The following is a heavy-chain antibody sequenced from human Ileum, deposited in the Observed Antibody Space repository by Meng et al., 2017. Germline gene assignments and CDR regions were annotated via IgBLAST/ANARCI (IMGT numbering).Heavy chain of an antibody. V-gene: IGHV4-34*01. J-gene: IGHJ4*02. CDR3: ARVDFRGDSRDSSGLGL. D-gene: IGHD3-22*01. CDR2: INHGGGT. Sequence: QVQLKEWGAQLLRPSEPPSLTCAVYGGSFSGFYWSWIRQSPEKGLEWIGEINHGGGTNYNPSLSSRVTISVDTSKNQFSLKVNSVTAADTAFYYCARVDFRGDSRDSSGLGLWGQGTLVTVSS. CDR1: GGSFSGFY.